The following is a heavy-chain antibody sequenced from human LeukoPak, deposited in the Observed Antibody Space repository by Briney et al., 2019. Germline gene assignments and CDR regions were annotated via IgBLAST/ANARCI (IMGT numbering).Heavy chain of an antibody. D-gene: IGHD6-13*01. V-gene: IGHV4-34*01. CDR3: ARGQSSKAPRTKYYSYYYMDV. CDR1: GGSFSGYY. Sequence: SETLSLTCAVYGGSFSGYYWSWIRQPPGKGLEWSGEINHSGSTNYNPSLKSRVTISVDTSKNQFSLKLSSVTAADTAVYYCARGQSSKAPRTKYYSYYYMDVWGKGTTVTVSS. J-gene: IGHJ6*03. CDR2: INHSGST.